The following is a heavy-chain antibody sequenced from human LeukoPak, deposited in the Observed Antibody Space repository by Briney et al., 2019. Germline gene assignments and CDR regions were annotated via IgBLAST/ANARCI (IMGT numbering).Heavy chain of an antibody. Sequence: SETLSLTCAVYGGSFSDYYWSWIRQPPGKRLEWIGEINHSGSTNYNPSLESRVTISIDTSENQFSLRLSSVTAADTAVYYCARVGHNVGHYYGMDVWGQGTTVTVSS. J-gene: IGHJ6*02. CDR2: INHSGST. CDR3: ARVGHNVGHYYGMDV. CDR1: GGSFSDYY. V-gene: IGHV4-34*01. D-gene: IGHD1-14*01.